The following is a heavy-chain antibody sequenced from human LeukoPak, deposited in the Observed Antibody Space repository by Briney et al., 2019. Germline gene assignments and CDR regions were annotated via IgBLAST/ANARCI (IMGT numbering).Heavy chain of an antibody. CDR3: ARGLSGYASSLGY. V-gene: IGHV3-23*01. D-gene: IGHD6-6*01. CDR1: GFTFSSYA. Sequence: GGSLRLSCAAPGFTFSSYAMSWVRQAPGKGLEWVSAISGSGGSTYYADSVKGRFTISRDNSKNTLYLQMNSLRAEDTAVYYCARGLSGYASSLGYWGQGTLVTVSA. CDR2: ISGSGGST. J-gene: IGHJ4*02.